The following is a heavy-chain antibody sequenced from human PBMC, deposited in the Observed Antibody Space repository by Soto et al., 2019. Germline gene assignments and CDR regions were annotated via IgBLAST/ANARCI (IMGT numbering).Heavy chain of an antibody. CDR1: GFTFSSYG. D-gene: IGHD6-6*01. J-gene: IGHJ6*02. Sequence: GGSLRLSCAASGFTFSSYGMHWVRQAPGKGLEWVAVIWYDGSNKYYADSVKGRFTISRDNSKNTLYLQMNSLRAEDTAVYYCAREGIAARQVYAYGMDVWGQGTTVTVSS. CDR2: IWYDGSNK. CDR3: AREGIAARQVYAYGMDV. V-gene: IGHV3-33*01.